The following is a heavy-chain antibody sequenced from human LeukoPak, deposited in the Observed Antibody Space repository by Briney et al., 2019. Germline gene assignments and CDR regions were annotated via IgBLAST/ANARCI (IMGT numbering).Heavy chain of an antibody. CDR1: GFTFSSYA. CDR3: AKDYEPLVGVHRWGDWFDP. D-gene: IGHD1-26*01. J-gene: IGHJ5*02. CDR2: ISYDGSNK. V-gene: IGHV3-30*04. Sequence: GGSLRLSCAASGFTFSSYAMHWVRQAPGKGLEGVAVISYDGSNKYYADSVEGRFTISRDNSKNTLYLQMNSLRAEDTAVYYCAKDYEPLVGVHRWGDWFDPWGQGTLVTVSS.